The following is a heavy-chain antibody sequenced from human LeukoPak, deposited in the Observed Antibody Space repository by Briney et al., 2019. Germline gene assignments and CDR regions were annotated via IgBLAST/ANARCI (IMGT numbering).Heavy chain of an antibody. CDR3: ARGWYLDTAMARGY. V-gene: IGHV1-69*05. Sequence: SVKVSCKASGGTFSSYAISWVRQAPGQGLEWMGRTIPIFGTANYAQKFQGRVTITTDESTSTAYMELSSLRSEDTAVYYCARGWYLDTAMARGYWGQGTLVTVSS. CDR2: TIPIFGTA. D-gene: IGHD5-18*01. CDR1: GGTFSSYA. J-gene: IGHJ4*02.